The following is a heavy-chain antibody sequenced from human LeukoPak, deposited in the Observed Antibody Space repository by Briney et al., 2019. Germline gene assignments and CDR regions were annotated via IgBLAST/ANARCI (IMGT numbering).Heavy chain of an antibody. V-gene: IGHV4-59*08. J-gene: IGHJ4*02. CDR1: GGSISSYY. D-gene: IGHD2-2*01. CDR3: ARHKPQKYQLLFSD. Sequence: SETLSLTCTVSGGSISSYYWSWIRQPPGKGLEWIGYIYYSGSTNYNPSLKSRVTISVDTSKNQFSLKLSSVTAADTAVYYCARHKPQKYQLLFSDWGQGTLVTVSS. CDR2: IYYSGST.